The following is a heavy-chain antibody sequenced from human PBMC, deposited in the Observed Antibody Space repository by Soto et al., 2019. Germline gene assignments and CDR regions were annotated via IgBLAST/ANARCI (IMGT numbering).Heavy chain of an antibody. CDR3: AKGTKNGVLAAAPVNFFDF. CDR1: GFAFSSYA. D-gene: IGHD2-15*01. CDR2: ITGSGSST. V-gene: IGHV3-23*01. Sequence: VQLFESGENLVQPGGSLRLSCAASGFAFSSYAMSWVRQAPGKGLEWVSGITGSGSSTYYADSVKGRFTISRDNSKNTLYLQMNSLRAEDTAVYYCAKGTKNGVLAAAPVNFFDFWGQGTLVTVSS. J-gene: IGHJ4*02.